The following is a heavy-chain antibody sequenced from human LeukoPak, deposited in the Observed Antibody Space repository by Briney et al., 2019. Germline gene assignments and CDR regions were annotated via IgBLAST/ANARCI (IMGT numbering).Heavy chain of an antibody. CDR3: ARETAEFCSSTSCYSRXXXYYYGMDV. V-gene: IGHV1-18*01. D-gene: IGHD2-2*02. CDR1: GYTFTSYG. J-gene: IGHJ6*02. Sequence: GASVKVSCKASGYTFTSYGISWVRQAPGQGLEWMGWISAYNGNTNYAQKLQGRVTMTTDTSTSTAYMELRSLRSDDTAVYYCARETAEFCSSTSCYSRXXXYYYGMDVWGQGTTVTV. CDR2: ISAYNGNT.